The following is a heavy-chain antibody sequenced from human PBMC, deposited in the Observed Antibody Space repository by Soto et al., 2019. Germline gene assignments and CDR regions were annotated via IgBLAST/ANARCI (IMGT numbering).Heavy chain of an antibody. CDR2: IYTIGST. J-gene: IGHJ6*02. D-gene: IGHD3-22*01. CDR1: GFSVSSDY. Sequence: EVQLVESGGGLIQPGGSLRLSCAASGFSVSSDYMSWVRHAPGKGLEWVAVIYTIGSTYYEGSVKGRFTISRDTSSNTLYLQMSTLRAEDTAVYFWAKTTNDYYSLDVWGQGTTVSVSS. CDR3: AKTTNDYYSLDV. V-gene: IGHV3-53*01.